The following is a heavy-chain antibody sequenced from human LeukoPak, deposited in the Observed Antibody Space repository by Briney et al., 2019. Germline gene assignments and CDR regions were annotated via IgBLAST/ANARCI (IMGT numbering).Heavy chain of an antibody. CDR2: ISSSSSYV. CDR1: GFTFSSYS. D-gene: IGHD6-13*01. CDR3: ARGIAASAFDI. Sequence: GGSLRLSCAASGFTFSSYSMNWVRQAPGKGLEWVSSISSSSSYVYYADSVKGRFTISRDNAKNSLYLQMNSLRAEDTAVYYCARGIAASAFDIWGQGTMVTVSS. V-gene: IGHV3-21*01. J-gene: IGHJ3*02.